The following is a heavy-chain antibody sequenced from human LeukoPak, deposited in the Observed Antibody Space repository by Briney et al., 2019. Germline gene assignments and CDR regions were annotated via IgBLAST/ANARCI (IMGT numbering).Heavy chain of an antibody. CDR3: ATARNFRFEY. CDR1: GFSFSGHW. CDR2: MNGEGTTI. V-gene: IGHV3-74*01. Sequence: GGSLRLSCEGSGFSFSGHWMHWVRQAPGKGLMWVSRMNGEGTTIDYADSVKGRFTVSRDYAKNTLFLQMNNLRTEDTALYFCATARNFRFEYWGQGSLVIVSA. D-gene: IGHD1-7*01. J-gene: IGHJ4*02.